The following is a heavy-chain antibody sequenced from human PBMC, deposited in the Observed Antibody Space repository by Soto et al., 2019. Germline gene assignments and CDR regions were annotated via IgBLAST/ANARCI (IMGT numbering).Heavy chain of an antibody. CDR3: ARDNDTSGHSSTNFDF. D-gene: IGHD3-22*01. Sequence: GGSLRLSCAASGLTFSSYAMSWVRQAPGKGLEWVSAISGSGGSTYYADSVKGHVSFSADNSISTAYLQWSSLKASDIAIYYCARDNDTSGHSSTNFDFWGQGTLVTVSS. CDR2: ISGSGGST. J-gene: IGHJ4*02. CDR1: GLTFSSYA. V-gene: IGHV3-23*01.